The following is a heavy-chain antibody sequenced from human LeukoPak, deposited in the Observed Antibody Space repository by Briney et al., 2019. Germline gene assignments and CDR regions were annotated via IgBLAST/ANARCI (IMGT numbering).Heavy chain of an antibody. CDR3: ARPLHSYYYMDV. Sequence: PSETLSLTCTVSGGTINNGPDYWAWIPPPPGKGLGGIASSYCSGSTYYSPSPVSRVTISVDTSKNQLSLKLSSVTAADAAVYFCARPLHSYYYMDVWGKGTTAIVSS. CDR1: GGTINNGPDY. D-gene: IGHD1-26*01. CDR2: SYCSGST. V-gene: IGHV4-39*01. J-gene: IGHJ6*03.